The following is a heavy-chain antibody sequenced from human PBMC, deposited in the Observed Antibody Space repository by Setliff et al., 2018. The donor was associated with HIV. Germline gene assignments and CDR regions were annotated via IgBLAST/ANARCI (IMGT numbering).Heavy chain of an antibody. V-gene: IGHV3-23*01. Sequence: GGSLRLSCAASGFTFSSFAMAWVRQAPGRGLEWVSAIAADDSVRSYADSARGRFTISRDNYLSTLYLQMNSLRAADTAVYYCAKERYIYGALNYFDYWGQGTMVTVSS. D-gene: IGHD5-18*01. CDR2: IAADDSVR. CDR3: AKERYIYGALNYFDY. J-gene: IGHJ4*02. CDR1: GFTFSSFA.